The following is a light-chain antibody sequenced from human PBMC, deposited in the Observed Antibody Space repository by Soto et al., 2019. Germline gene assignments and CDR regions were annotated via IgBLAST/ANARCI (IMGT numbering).Light chain of an antibody. Sequence: ILLTQSADTLSLSPGYRATLSCRASQRVDSSYVAWYQQRPGQAPRLLIYGASNWATGVPDRFSGSGSGTDFTLTISRLEPEDFAVYFCQQYASSPITFGQGTRLEIK. J-gene: IGKJ5*01. CDR1: QRVDSSY. CDR2: GAS. V-gene: IGKV3-20*01. CDR3: QQYASSPIT.